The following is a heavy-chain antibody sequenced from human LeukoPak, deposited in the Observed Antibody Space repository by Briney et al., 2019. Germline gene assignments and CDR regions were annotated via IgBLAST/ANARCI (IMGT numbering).Heavy chain of an antibody. CDR1: GGTFSSYA. J-gene: IGHJ5*02. D-gene: IGHD2-15*01. CDR3: ARGIGGHNWFDP. Sequence: ASVKVSCKASGGTFSSYAISWVRQAPGRGLEWMGGIIPIFGTANYAQKFQGRVTITADESTSTAYMELSSLRSEDTAVYYCARGIGGHNWFDPWGQGTLVTVSS. V-gene: IGHV1-69*13. CDR2: IIPIFGTA.